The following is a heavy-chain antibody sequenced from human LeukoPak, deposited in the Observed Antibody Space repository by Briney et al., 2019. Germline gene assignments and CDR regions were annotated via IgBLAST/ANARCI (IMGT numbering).Heavy chain of an antibody. CDR2: IYSGGST. J-gene: IGHJ3*02. Sequence: GGSLRLSCAASGFTVSSNYMSWVRQAPGKGLEWVSVIYSGGSTYYADSVKGRFTISRDNSKNTLYLQMNSLRAEDTAVYYCARGYTMVRGVIDNYDAFDIWGQGTMVTVSS. V-gene: IGHV3-53*01. CDR1: GFTVSSNY. CDR3: ARGYTMVRGVIDNYDAFDI. D-gene: IGHD3-10*01.